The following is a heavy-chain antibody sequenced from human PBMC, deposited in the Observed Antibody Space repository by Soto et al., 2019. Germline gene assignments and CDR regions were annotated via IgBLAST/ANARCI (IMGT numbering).Heavy chain of an antibody. CDR3: ARGPPVGR. CDR2: IYHSGST. Sequence: PSKTLSLTCAVFGRSIPRVVYSWSWIRERPGEGLESIGYIYHSGSTYYNPSLKSRVTISVDRSKNQFSLKLSSVTAADTAVYYCARGPPVGRWGQGTLVTVSS. CDR1: GRSIPRVVYS. V-gene: IGHV4-30-2*01. J-gene: IGHJ4*02.